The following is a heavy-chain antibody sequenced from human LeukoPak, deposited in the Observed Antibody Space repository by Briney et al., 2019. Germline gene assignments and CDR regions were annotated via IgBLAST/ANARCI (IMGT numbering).Heavy chain of an antibody. CDR1: GGSISTYY. V-gene: IGHV4-59*01. Sequence: SETLSLTCTVSGGSISTYYWSWIRQPPGKGLEWIGYIYNSGSTNYNSSLKSRVTISVDTSKNQFSLKLNSMTAADTAVFYCARGIHPTRLQSQVGAFDIWGQGTMVTVSS. D-gene: IGHD3-16*01. CDR2: IYNSGST. J-gene: IGHJ3*02. CDR3: ARGIHPTRLQSQVGAFDI.